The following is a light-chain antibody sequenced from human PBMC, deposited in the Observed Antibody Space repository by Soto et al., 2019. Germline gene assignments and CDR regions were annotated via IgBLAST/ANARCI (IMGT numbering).Light chain of an antibody. V-gene: IGKV1-39*01. J-gene: IGKJ2*01. CDR2: GAS. Sequence: DLQMTQSPSSLSAAVGDRVTITCRASQSIARFLNWYQQKPGEVPKLLIFGASYLRSGVPSRFSGSGSGTHFALTITSLQPEDFATYYCQQYSAYPYTFGQGTKLEIK. CDR1: QSIARF. CDR3: QQYSAYPYT.